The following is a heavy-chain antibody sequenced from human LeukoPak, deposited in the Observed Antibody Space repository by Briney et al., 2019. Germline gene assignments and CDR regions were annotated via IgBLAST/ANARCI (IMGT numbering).Heavy chain of an antibody. D-gene: IGHD3-22*01. CDR3: ASTLGYYYDSIDY. CDR2: IYTSGST. J-gene: IGHJ4*02. V-gene: IGHV4-61*02. Sequence: PSETLSLTCSFSGGSISSGSYYWSWIRQPAGKGLEWIGRIYTSGSTNYNPSLQSRVTISVATSKNQFSLKLSSVTAADTAVYYCASTLGYYYDSIDYWGQGTLVTVSS. CDR1: GGSISSGSYY.